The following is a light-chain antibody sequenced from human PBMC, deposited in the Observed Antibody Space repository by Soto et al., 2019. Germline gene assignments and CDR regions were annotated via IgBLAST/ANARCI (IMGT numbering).Light chain of an antibody. Sequence: NFMLTQPHSVSESPGKTVTLSCTRSSGSIATYYVQWYQQRPGSAPTTVMYEDKKRPSGVPDRFSGSIDISSNSASLTISGLRTEDEADYYCQSYDNNNHVVFGGGTKLTVL. CDR1: SGSIATYY. CDR2: EDK. CDR3: QSYDNNNHVV. J-gene: IGLJ2*01. V-gene: IGLV6-57*04.